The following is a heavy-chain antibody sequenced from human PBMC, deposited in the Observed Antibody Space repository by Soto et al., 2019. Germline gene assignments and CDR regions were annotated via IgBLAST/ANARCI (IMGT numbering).Heavy chain of an antibody. Sequence: GASVKVSCKASGYTFTSYYMHWVRQAPGQGLEWMGIINPSGGSTSYAQKFQGRVTMTRDTSTSTVYMELSSLRSEDTAVYYCARDITMVRGVDYHYYGMDVWGQGTTVTVSS. J-gene: IGHJ6*02. D-gene: IGHD3-10*01. CDR1: GYTFTSYY. CDR2: INPSGGST. V-gene: IGHV1-46*01. CDR3: ARDITMVRGVDYHYYGMDV.